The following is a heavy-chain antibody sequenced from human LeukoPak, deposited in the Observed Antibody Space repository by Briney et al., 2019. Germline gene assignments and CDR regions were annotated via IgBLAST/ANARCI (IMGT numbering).Heavy chain of an antibody. D-gene: IGHD6-13*01. CDR1: GYTFSRYA. CDR2: ISGSCGST. Sequence: TGGSLRLSCAASGYTFSRYAMSWVRQSPGKGLEWVSAISGSCGSTYYADYVKGRFTISRDNSKNTLYLQMNSLRAEETAVYYCAKEIPRYSSSWYHNYYMDVWGKGTTVTVSS. V-gene: IGHV3-23*01. CDR3: AKEIPRYSSSWYHNYYMDV. J-gene: IGHJ6*03.